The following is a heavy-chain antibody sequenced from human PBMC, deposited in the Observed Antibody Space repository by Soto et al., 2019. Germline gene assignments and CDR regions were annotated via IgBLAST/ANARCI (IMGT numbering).Heavy chain of an antibody. CDR1: GGIFSSYA. CDR2: IIPIFGTA. CDR3: ARVNYDSSGYYHEDY. D-gene: IGHD3-22*01. Sequence: SVKVSCKASGGIFSSYAISWVRQAPGQGLEWMGGIIPIFGTANYAQKFQGRVTITADESTSTAYMELSSLRSEDTAVYYCARVNYDSSGYYHEDYWGQGTLVTVSS. J-gene: IGHJ4*02. V-gene: IGHV1-69*13.